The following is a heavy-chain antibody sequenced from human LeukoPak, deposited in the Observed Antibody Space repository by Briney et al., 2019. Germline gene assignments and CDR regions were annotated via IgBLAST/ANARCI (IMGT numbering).Heavy chain of an antibody. CDR2: IYTSGST. Sequence: PSETLSLTCTVSGGSISSYYWSWIRQPAGKGLEWIGRIYTSGSTNYNPSLKSRITISVDTSKNQFSLKLSSVTDADAVVYYCARHQYSDGYGFDYWGQGTLVTVSS. CDR1: GGSISSYY. V-gene: IGHV4-4*07. J-gene: IGHJ4*02. D-gene: IGHD5-18*01. CDR3: ARHQYSDGYGFDY.